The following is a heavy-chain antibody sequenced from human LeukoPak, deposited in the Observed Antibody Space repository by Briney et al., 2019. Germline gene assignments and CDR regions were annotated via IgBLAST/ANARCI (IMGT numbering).Heavy chain of an antibody. D-gene: IGHD3-16*01. CDR3: ARRRAMGIMITFGGALGY. Sequence: ASVTVSFKSSVYTFTSYDMHWVRQATGQGVEWMGLMNPNSCNTGYAQKFQGRVTMTRNTPISPAYMELSSLKSEDTAVYYCARRRAMGIMITFGGALGYWGQGTLVTVSS. J-gene: IGHJ4*02. CDR2: MNPNSCNT. V-gene: IGHV1-8*01. CDR1: VYTFTSYD.